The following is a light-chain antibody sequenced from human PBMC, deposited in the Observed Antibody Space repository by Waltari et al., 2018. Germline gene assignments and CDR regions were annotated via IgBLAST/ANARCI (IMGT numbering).Light chain of an antibody. CDR3: QQSYSIPFT. CDR1: QSISSD. J-gene: IGKJ3*01. Sequence: DIQMTQSPSSLSASVGDGVTITCRASQSISSDLNWYQQKPGKAPKLLIYTATNLQSGVPSRFGGSGSGTEFTLTISSLQPEDFATYHCQQSYSIPFTFGPGTTVDIK. V-gene: IGKV1-39*01. CDR2: TAT.